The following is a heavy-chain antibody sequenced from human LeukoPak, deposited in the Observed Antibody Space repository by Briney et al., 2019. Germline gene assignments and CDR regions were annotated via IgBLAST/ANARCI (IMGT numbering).Heavy chain of an antibody. D-gene: IGHD3-10*01. J-gene: IGHJ4*02. CDR1: GYTLTNHY. V-gene: IGHV1-46*01. CDR3: ARFYYGSGNYRKFDY. Sequence: ASVKVSCKASGYTLTNHYMHWVRQAPGQGFEWMGQINPIGGGTTYAQKFQGRVTMARDTSTSTVYIELSSLEPEDTAVYYCARFYYGSGNYRKFDYWGQGTLVTVSS. CDR2: INPIGGGT.